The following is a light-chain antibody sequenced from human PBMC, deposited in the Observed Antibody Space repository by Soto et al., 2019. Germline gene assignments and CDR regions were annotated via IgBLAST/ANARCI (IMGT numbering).Light chain of an antibody. CDR1: QSVSSN. CDR2: GAS. Sequence: EIVMTQSPATLSVSPGERATLSCWASQSVSSNLAWYQRKPGQAPRLLIYGASTRATGIPVRFSGSGSGTEFTLTISSLQSEDFAVYYCQQSNNWPWTFGQGTKV. CDR3: QQSNNWPWT. J-gene: IGKJ1*01. V-gene: IGKV3-15*01.